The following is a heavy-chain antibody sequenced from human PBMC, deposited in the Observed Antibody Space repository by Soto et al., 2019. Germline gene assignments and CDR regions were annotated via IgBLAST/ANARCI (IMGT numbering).Heavy chain of an antibody. Sequence: SETLPLTCTVSGGSISGYYGSWIRQRAGKGLEWIGYIYYSGSTNYNPSLKSRVTISVDTSKNQFSLKLTSVTAADTAVYYCARQDYDLWSGYALNYWGQGTLVTVSS. V-gene: IGHV4-59*01. CDR1: GGSISGYY. J-gene: IGHJ4*02. CDR3: ARQDYDLWSGYALNY. D-gene: IGHD3-3*01. CDR2: IYYSGST.